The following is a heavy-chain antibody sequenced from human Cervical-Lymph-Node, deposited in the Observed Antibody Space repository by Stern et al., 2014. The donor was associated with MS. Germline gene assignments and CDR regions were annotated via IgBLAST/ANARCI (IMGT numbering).Heavy chain of an antibody. CDR2: ISNDGNEK. J-gene: IGHJ6*02. Sequence: VQLVESGGGVVQPGRSLRLSCAASGFTLRSYGMHWVRQAPGKGLEGVAVISNDGNEKDYTDSVKGRFTISRDNSKNTLYLQMNSLSTEDTAMYYCAKDRLFCSGGGCYGMDVWGQGTTVTVSS. CDR1: GFTLRSYG. CDR3: AKDRLFCSGGGCYGMDV. D-gene: IGHD2-15*01. V-gene: IGHV3-30*18.